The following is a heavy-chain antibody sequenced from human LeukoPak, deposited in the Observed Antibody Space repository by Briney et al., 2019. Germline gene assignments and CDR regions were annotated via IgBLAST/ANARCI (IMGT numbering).Heavy chain of an antibody. D-gene: IGHD2-2*01. CDR1: GGSISSDY. Sequence: SETLSLTCTVSGGSISSDYWSWIRQPPGKGLEWIGFIYTSGSTNYNPSLKSRVTISVDTSKNQFSLKLSSVTAADTAVYYCARDKVQVVPAAPREYYYYYYMDVWGKGTTVTVSS. V-gene: IGHV4-4*09. CDR3: ARDKVQVVPAAPREYYYYYYMDV. J-gene: IGHJ6*03. CDR2: IYTSGST.